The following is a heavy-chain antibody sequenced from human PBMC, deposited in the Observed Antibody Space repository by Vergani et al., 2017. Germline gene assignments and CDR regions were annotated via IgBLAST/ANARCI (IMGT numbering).Heavy chain of an antibody. D-gene: IGHD3-9*01. CDR2: IYRTGRT. V-gene: IGHV4-38-2*01. Sequence: QVQLQESGPGLVKPSETLSLTCAVSGFSIDNGYYWDWIRQPPGKGLEWIGSIYRTGRTHFNPSLKSRVTISVDTSNNHFSLRLNSLTAADTAVYYGARRSGIVYDIFSGTQYFLYFWGQGTLVTVSS. CDR3: ARRSGIVYDIFSGTQYFLYF. J-gene: IGHJ4*02. CDR1: GFSIDNGYY.